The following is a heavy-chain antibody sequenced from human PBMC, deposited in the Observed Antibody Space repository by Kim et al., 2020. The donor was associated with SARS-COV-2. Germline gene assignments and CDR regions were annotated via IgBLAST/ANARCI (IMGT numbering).Heavy chain of an antibody. J-gene: IGHJ4*02. Sequence: RFTISRDNSKNTLYLKMNSLRAEDTAVYYCAKGNGGYGSGSYYNGHFDYWGQGTLVTVSS. D-gene: IGHD3-10*01. V-gene: IGHV3-33*06. CDR3: AKGNGGYGSGSYYNGHFDY.